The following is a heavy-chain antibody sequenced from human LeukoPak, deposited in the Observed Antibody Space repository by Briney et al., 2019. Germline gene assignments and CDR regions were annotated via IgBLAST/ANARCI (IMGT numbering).Heavy chain of an antibody. V-gene: IGHV3-48*01. CDR1: GFTFSSYS. CDR3: ARGSDGFWSGYYADY. D-gene: IGHD3-3*01. Sequence: GGSLRLSCAASGFTFSSYSMNWVRQAPGKGLEWVSYISSSGSTIYYADSVKGRFTISRDNAKNSLYLQMNSLRAEDTAVYYCARGSDGFWSGYYADYWGQGTLVTVSS. J-gene: IGHJ4*02. CDR2: ISSSGSTI.